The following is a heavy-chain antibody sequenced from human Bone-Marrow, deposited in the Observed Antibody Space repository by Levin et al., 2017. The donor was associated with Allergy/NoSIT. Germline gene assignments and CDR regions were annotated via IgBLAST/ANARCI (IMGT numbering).Heavy chain of an antibody. Sequence: SETLSLTCTVSGDSISSGGYFWSWVRQLPGKGLEWIGYIHYTGTAYYNPSLESRVTLSLDTSKNQFSLKVSSMTAADTAVYYCAREAGTPLVTSDAFDIWGQGTMVTVSS. CDR1: GDSISSGGYF. CDR2: IHYTGTA. V-gene: IGHV4-31*03. J-gene: IGHJ3*02. CDR3: AREAGTPLVTSDAFDI. D-gene: IGHD1-26*01.